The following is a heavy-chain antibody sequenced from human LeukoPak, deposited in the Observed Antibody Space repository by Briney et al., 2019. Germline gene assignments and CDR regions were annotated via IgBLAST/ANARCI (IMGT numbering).Heavy chain of an antibody. V-gene: IGHV3-7*01. CDR2: IKQDGGEK. D-gene: IGHD3-3*01. CDR1: GFTFSSYW. Sequence: GGSLRLSCAASGFTFSSYWMSWVRQAPGKGLEWVANIKQDGGEKYYVDSVKGRFTISRDNAKNSLYLQMNSLRAEDTAVYYCARDAEDDFWSGYYSDYWGQGTLVTVSS. J-gene: IGHJ4*02. CDR3: ARDAEDDFWSGYYSDY.